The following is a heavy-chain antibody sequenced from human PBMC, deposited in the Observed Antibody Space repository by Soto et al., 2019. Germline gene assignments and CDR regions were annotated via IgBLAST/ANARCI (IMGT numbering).Heavy chain of an antibody. CDR2: ISYDGSNK. J-gene: IGHJ6*02. CDR1: GFTFSSYA. Sequence: QVQLVESGGGVVQPGRSLRLSCAASGFTFSSYAMHWVRQAPGKGLEWVAVISYDGSNKYYADSVKGRFTISRDNSKNKLYLQMNSLRAEDTAVYYCARDHSSGWYGGTYYYYGMDVWGQGTTVTVSS. V-gene: IGHV3-30-3*01. D-gene: IGHD6-19*01. CDR3: ARDHSSGWYGGTYYYYGMDV.